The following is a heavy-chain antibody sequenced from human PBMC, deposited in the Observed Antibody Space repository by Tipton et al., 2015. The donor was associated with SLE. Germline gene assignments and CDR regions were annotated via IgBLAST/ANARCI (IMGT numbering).Heavy chain of an antibody. J-gene: IGHJ4*02. CDR1: GGSFSGYY. D-gene: IGHD6-19*01. V-gene: IGHV4-59*01. CDR2: IYTSGST. CDR3: ARDFGIAVAGGDY. Sequence: LSLTCAVYGGSFSGYYWSWIRQPPGKGLEWIGYIYTSGSTNYNPSLKSRVTISVDTSKNQFSLKLSSVTAADTAVYYCARDFGIAVAGGDYWGQGTLVTVSS.